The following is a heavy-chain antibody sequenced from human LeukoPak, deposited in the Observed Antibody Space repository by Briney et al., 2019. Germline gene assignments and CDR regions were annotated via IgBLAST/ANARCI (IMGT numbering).Heavy chain of an antibody. CDR2: IHPSGINT. Sequence: GGSLRLSCVGSGFNFMQYGMIWVRQAPGKGLEWVSTIHPSGINTHHADSVKGRFTISRDNSKSTLYLQMNSLRVEDTAIYYCARDPSTLLPTDDSWGQGTLVAVSS. V-gene: IGHV3-23*05. D-gene: IGHD2-2*01. CDR1: GFNFMQYG. CDR3: ARDPSTLLPTDDS. J-gene: IGHJ4*02.